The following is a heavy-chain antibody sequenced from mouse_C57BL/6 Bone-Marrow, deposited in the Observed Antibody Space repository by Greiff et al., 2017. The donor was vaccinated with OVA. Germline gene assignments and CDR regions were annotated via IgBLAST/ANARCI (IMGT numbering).Heavy chain of an antibody. Sequence: VQLQQSGAELVRPGTSVKVSCKASGYAFTNYLIEWVKKRPGQGLEWIGVINPGSGGTNYNEKFKGKATLTADKSSSTAYMQLSSLTSEDSAVYFCAGRTGNYAMDYWGQGTSVTVSS. CDR3: AGRTGNYAMDY. J-gene: IGHJ4*01. CDR2: INPGSGGT. D-gene: IGHD4-1*01. V-gene: IGHV1-54*01. CDR1: GYAFTNYL.